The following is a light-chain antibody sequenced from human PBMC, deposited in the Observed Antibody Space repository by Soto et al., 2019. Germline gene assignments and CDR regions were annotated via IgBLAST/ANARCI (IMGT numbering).Light chain of an antibody. CDR2: DAS. V-gene: IGKV1-5*01. CDR3: QQYNSYSPT. CDR1: QSISSY. Sequence: DIQMTQSPSSLSASVGDRVTITCRASQSISSYLNWYQQKPGKAPKLLIYDASSLESGVPSRFSGSGSATEFTLTISSLQPDDFATYYCQQYNSYSPTFGQGTKVYIK. J-gene: IGKJ1*01.